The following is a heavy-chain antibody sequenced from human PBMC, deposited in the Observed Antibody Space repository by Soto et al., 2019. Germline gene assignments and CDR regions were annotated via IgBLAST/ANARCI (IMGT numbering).Heavy chain of an antibody. D-gene: IGHD6-25*01. CDR1: GGDINNGGYY. V-gene: IGHV4-31*03. CDR2: ISSSGSI. Sequence: QVQLQESGPGLVKTSQTLSLTCTVSGGDINNGGYYWSWIRQHPGEGLEWIGHISSSGSIYYVPSLKSRVTISLDTSKNQFSLRLGFVTAADTALYYCARVTLVEQREYWGQGTLVIVSS. J-gene: IGHJ4*02. CDR3: ARVTLVEQREY.